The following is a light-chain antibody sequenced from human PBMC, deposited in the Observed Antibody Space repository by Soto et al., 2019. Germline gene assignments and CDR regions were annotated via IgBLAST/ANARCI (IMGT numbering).Light chain of an antibody. Sequence: EIVMTQSPATLSVSPGERATLSCRASQSVGSNLAWYQQKPGQVPRMLMYGASRATGIPARFSGSGSGTEFTLTINSLQSEDFAVYYCQQYNNWPLTFGGGTKVEIK. V-gene: IGKV3-15*01. CDR3: QQYNNWPLT. CDR1: QSVGSN. CDR2: GAS. J-gene: IGKJ4*01.